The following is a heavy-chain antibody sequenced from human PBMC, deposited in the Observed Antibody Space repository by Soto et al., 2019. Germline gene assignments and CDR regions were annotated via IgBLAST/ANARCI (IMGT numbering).Heavy chain of an antibody. Sequence: SETLSLTCTVSGGSISSGDYYWSWIRQPPGKGLEWIGYIYYSGSTYYNPSLKSRVTISVDTSKNQFSLKLSSVTAADTAVYYCARQEEQWLVPAWMDVWGQGTTVTVSS. CDR2: IYYSGST. D-gene: IGHD6-19*01. CDR1: GGSISSGDYY. J-gene: IGHJ6*02. CDR3: ARQEEQWLVPAWMDV. V-gene: IGHV4-30-4*01.